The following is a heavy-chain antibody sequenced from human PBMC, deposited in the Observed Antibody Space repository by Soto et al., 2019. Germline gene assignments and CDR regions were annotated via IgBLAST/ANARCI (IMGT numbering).Heavy chain of an antibody. Sequence: GGSLRLSCAASGFTFSSYSMNWVRQAPGKGLEWVSSISSSSSYIYYADSVKGRFTISRDNAKNSLYLQMNSLRAEDTAVYYCLVLLWFGEFPPFDPWGQGTLVTVSS. CDR2: ISSSSSYI. V-gene: IGHV3-21*01. D-gene: IGHD3-10*01. J-gene: IGHJ5*02. CDR1: GFTFSSYS. CDR3: LVLLWFGEFPPFDP.